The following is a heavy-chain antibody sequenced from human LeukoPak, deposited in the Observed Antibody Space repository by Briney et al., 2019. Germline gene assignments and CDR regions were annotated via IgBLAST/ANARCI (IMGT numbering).Heavy chain of an antibody. D-gene: IGHD5-18*01. CDR2: VSSGFHA. CDR3: VREARGYHYTYFDY. J-gene: IGHJ4*02. CDR1: GFTLGSHD. Sequence: GGSLRLSCTASGFTLGSHDMHWVRQIPGQGLEWVAAVSSGFHAFFADSVQGRFTVSREDARDSLYLQMNSLRAGDTAVYYCVREARGYHYTYFDYWGQGTLVTVSS. V-gene: IGHV3-13*01.